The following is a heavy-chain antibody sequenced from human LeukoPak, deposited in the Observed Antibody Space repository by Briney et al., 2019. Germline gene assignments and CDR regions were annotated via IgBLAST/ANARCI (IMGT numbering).Heavy chain of an antibody. Sequence: ASVKVSCKAFGYTFTSYGISWVRQAPGQGLEWMGWISAYSGHANYAQALQGRVTMTTDTSTSTAYMELRSLRSDDTAMYYCARVLGDGYDPAHYWGQGTLVTVSS. CDR1: GYTFTSYG. V-gene: IGHV1-18*01. J-gene: IGHJ4*02. CDR2: ISAYSGHA. D-gene: IGHD5-12*01. CDR3: ARVLGDGYDPAHY.